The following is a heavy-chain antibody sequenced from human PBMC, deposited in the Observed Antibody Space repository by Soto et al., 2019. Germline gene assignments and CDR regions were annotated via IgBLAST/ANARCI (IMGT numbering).Heavy chain of an antibody. D-gene: IGHD4-17*01. V-gene: IGHV2-5*02. CDR3: AHTVTRYDYFDY. CDR2: IHWDDDK. Sequence: QITLKESGPTVVKPTQTLTLTCTFSGFSLSTKTVGVGWIRQPPGKALEWLALIHWDDDKRYSQSLKNRPTIXMIXSKNLVILAMTNMGPADTATYYCAHTVTRYDYFDYWGQGSLVTFSS. J-gene: IGHJ4*02. CDR1: GFSLSTKTVG.